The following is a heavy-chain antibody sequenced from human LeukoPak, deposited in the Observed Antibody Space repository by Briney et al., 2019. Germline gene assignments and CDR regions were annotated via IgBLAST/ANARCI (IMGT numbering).Heavy chain of an antibody. J-gene: IGHJ6*02. CDR1: GGSFSGYY. CDR2: IYYSGST. CDR3: ARAALLWFGELDYYGMDV. D-gene: IGHD3-10*01. Sequence: SETLSLTCAVYGGSFSGYYWSWIRQPPGKGLEWIGYIYYSGSTYYNPSLKSRVTISVDTSKNQFSLKLSSVTAADTAVYYCARAALLWFGELDYYGMDVWGQGTTVTVSS. V-gene: IGHV4-30-4*01.